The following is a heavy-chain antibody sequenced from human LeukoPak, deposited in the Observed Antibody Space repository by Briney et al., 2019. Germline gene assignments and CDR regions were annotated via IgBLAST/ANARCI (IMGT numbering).Heavy chain of an antibody. Sequence: SQTLSLTCAISGDSVSSNSAAWNWIRQSPSRGLEWLGRTYYRSKWYNDYAVSVKSRITINPDTSKNQFSLQLNSVTPEDMAVYYCARDQGMYSSSWYSGWFDPWGQGTLVTVSS. CDR2: TYYRSKWYN. CDR1: GDSVSSNSAA. V-gene: IGHV6-1*01. D-gene: IGHD6-13*01. J-gene: IGHJ5*02. CDR3: ARDQGMYSSSWYSGWFDP.